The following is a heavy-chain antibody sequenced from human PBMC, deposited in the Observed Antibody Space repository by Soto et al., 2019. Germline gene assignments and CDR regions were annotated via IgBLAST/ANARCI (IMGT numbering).Heavy chain of an antibody. V-gene: IGHV3-21*01. D-gene: IGHD2-2*01. CDR3: ASIVVVPAAMADAFDI. CDR2: ISSSSSYI. Sequence: GGSLRLSCAASGFTFSSYSMNWVRQAPGKGLEWVSSISSSSSYIYYADSVKGRFTISRDNAKNSLYLQMNSLRAEDTAVYYCASIVVVPAAMADAFDIWGQGTMVTVSS. J-gene: IGHJ3*02. CDR1: GFTFSSYS.